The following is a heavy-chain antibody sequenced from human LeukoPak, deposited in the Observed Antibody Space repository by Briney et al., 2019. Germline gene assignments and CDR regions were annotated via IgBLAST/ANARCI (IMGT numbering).Heavy chain of an antibody. CDR2: INHSGTT. J-gene: IGHJ6*02. CDR1: GGSFSEYY. V-gene: IGHV4-34*01. CDR3: ARARMDV. Sequence: PSETLSLTCAVYGGSFSEYYWTWIRPPPGKGLEWIGDINHSGTTNYNPSLKSRVTISKETSKKQFSLKLSSVTAADTAVYYCARARMDVWGQGITVTVSS.